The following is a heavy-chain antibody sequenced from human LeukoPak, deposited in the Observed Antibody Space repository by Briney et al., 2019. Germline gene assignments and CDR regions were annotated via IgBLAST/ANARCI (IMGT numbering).Heavy chain of an antibody. D-gene: IGHD2-15*01. V-gene: IGHV3-23*01. J-gene: IGHJ4*02. CDR3: AAHCSGGSCYDGDY. CDR2: ISGSGGST. CDR1: GFTFSSYA. Sequence: GGSLRLSCAASGFTFSSYAMSWVRQAPGKGLEWVSAISGSGGSTYYADSVKGRFTISRDNSKNTLYLQMNSLRAEDTALYYCAAHCSGGSCYDGDYWGQGTLVTVSS.